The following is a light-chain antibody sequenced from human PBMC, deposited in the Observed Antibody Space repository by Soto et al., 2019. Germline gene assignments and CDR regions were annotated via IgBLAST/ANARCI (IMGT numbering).Light chain of an antibody. Sequence: EIVMTQSPVTLSVSPGERATLSCRASQSVSSNLAWYQKKPGKAPRLLIDGASIRATGIPARFSGSGSGTEFTLTISSLQSEDFAVYYCQQYNDWPLTFGGGTKVEIK. CDR2: GAS. V-gene: IGKV3-15*01. J-gene: IGKJ4*01. CDR1: QSVSSN. CDR3: QQYNDWPLT.